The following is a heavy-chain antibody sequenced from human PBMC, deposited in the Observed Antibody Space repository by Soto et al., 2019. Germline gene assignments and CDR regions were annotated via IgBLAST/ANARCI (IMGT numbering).Heavy chain of an antibody. Sequence: QVQLVESGGGVGQPGMSRRLSCAASGSHFRSHAMHWVRQPPGKGPEWLATISFDGGDEFYADSVKGRFTISRDNSKSTLFLQMNSLRLEDTAVYYCVIFCGGDCYNYWGQGTLVTVSS. V-gene: IGHV3-30-3*01. CDR1: GSHFRSHA. D-gene: IGHD2-21*02. J-gene: IGHJ4*02. CDR3: VIFCGGDCYNY. CDR2: ISFDGGDE.